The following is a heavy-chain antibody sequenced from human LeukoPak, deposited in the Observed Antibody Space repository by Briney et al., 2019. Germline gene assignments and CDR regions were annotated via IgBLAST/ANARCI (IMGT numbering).Heavy chain of an antibody. V-gene: IGHV4-39*01. Sequence: TSETLSLTCTVSGGSISSSSYYWGWIRQPPGKGLVWIGSIYYSGSTYYNPSLKSRVIISVDTSKNQFSLKLSSVTAADTAVYYCARHVRSLRFLEWLPPGAFDIWGQGTMVTVSS. J-gene: IGHJ3*02. D-gene: IGHD3-3*01. CDR1: GGSISSSSYY. CDR3: ARHVRSLRFLEWLPPGAFDI. CDR2: IYYSGST.